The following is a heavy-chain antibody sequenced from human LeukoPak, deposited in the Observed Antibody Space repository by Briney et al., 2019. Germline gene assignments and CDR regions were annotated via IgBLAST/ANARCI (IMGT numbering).Heavy chain of an antibody. CDR3: ASYCTNGVCYTGDFDY. Sequence: GGSLRLSCAASGFTLSDYYMSWIRQAPGKGLEWVSYISSSGSTIYYADSVKGRFTISRDNAKNSLYLQMNSLRAEDTAVYYCASYCTNGVCYTGDFDYWGQGTLVTVSS. J-gene: IGHJ4*02. CDR2: ISSSGSTI. V-gene: IGHV3-11*04. CDR1: GFTLSDYY. D-gene: IGHD2-8*01.